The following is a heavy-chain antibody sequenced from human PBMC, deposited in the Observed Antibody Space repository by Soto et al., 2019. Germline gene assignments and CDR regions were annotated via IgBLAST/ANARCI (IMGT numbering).Heavy chain of an antibody. V-gene: IGHV3-53*01. CDR2: IHSGGST. CDR3: ARGGNLAFHV. J-gene: IGHJ3*01. Sequence: VQLLESGGCLIQPGGSLRISCAGSGFNVSDHYISWVRQAPGKGMEWLGRIHSGGSTYYEDYVQARFTIDREESRHTLYLQLHSLRGEDTAVYYCARGGNLAFHVWGQGTMVTVSS. CDR1: GFNVSDHY. D-gene: IGHD4-4*01.